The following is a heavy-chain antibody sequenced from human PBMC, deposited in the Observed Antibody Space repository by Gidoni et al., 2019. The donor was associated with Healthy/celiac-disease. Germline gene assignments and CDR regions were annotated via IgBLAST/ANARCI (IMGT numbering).Heavy chain of an antibody. J-gene: IGHJ4*02. Sequence: QLHLQESVPGLVKPSETLSLTCTVSGGSISSSSYSWGWIRQPPGKGLEWIGSIYYSGSNYNNPTIKSRVNISVDTSKNQFSLKLSSVTAADTAVYYCERHLKGGLEEIDYWGQGTLVTVSS. CDR2: IYYSGSN. CDR1: GGSISSSSYS. D-gene: IGHD1-1*01. CDR3: ERHLKGGLEEIDY. V-gene: IGHV4-39*01.